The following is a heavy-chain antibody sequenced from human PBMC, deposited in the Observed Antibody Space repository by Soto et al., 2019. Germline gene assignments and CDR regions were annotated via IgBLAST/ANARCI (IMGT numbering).Heavy chain of an antibody. CDR3: AREDRSMVREAGTN. Sequence: PSETLSLTCAVYGGSFSGYYWSWIRQPPGKGLEWIGEINHSGSTNYNPSLKSRVTISVDTSKNQFSLKLSSVTAADTAVYYCAREDRSMVREAGTNWSQGTLVTVS. J-gene: IGHJ4*02. D-gene: IGHD3-10*01. CDR2: INHSGST. V-gene: IGHV4-34*01. CDR1: GGSFSGYY.